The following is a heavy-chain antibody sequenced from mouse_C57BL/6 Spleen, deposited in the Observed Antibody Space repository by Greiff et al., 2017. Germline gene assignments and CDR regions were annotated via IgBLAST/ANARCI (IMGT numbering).Heavy chain of an antibody. CDR2: FDPNGGGT. CDR3: ARESSLAWFAY. V-gene: IGHV1-72*01. D-gene: IGHD6-1*01. Sequence: QVQLQQPGAELVKPGASVKLSCKASGYTFTSYWMHWVKRRPGRGLGWIGRFDPNGGGTKYNEKFKSKATLTVDKPSSTAYMQLSSLTSEDSAVYYCARESSLAWFAYWGQGTLVTVSA. J-gene: IGHJ3*01. CDR1: GYTFTSYW.